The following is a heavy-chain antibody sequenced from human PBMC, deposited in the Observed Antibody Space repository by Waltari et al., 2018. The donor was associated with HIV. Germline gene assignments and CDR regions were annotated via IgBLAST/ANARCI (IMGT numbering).Heavy chain of an antibody. V-gene: IGHV3-7*04. J-gene: IGHJ3*01. Sequence: VQLVESGGGLVQPGGSLTLSCTASKFIFSNYWMTWVRQAPGKGLELVADISIDGNEDVYSDSLKGRFVISRDNVKNSLFLQLSHLRVDDTAVYYCARGAVYSSGPYDAFDVWGQGTLVTVSS. CDR3: ARGAVYSSGPYDAFDV. CDR1: KFIFSNYW. D-gene: IGHD6-19*01. CDR2: ISIDGNED.